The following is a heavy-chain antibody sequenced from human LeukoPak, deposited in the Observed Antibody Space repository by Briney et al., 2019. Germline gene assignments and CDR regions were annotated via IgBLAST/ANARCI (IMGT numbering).Heavy chain of an antibody. CDR1: GFTFSNYA. CDR2: ISGSGGST. V-gene: IGHV3-23*01. CDR3: AKDQWGDCGGDCYSLDYGMDV. D-gene: IGHD2-21*02. Sequence: GGSLRLSCAASGFTFSNYAMSWVRQAPGEGLEWVSAISGSGGSTYYADSVKGRFTISRDNSKNTLYLQMNSLRAEDTAVYYCAKDQWGDCGGDCYSLDYGMDVWGQGTTVTVSS. J-gene: IGHJ6*02.